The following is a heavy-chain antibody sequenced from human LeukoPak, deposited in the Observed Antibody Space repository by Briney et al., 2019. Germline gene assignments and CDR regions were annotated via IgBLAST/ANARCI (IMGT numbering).Heavy chain of an antibody. D-gene: IGHD3-16*01. Sequence: GGSLRLSCAASGFTFYNYAMSWVRQAPGKGLEWVSSISGGGDTTYYADSVKGRFTISRDTSQNTLFLQLNSLRAEDTAIYYCAKDAGDGGCYYYMDVWGKGTPVTVSS. CDR2: ISGGGDTT. CDR3: AKDAGDGGCYYYMDV. J-gene: IGHJ6*03. V-gene: IGHV3-23*01. CDR1: GFTFYNYA.